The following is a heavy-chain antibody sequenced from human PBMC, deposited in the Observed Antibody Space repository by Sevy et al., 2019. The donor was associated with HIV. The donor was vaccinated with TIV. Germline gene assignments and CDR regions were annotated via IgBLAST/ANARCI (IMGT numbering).Heavy chain of an antibody. J-gene: IGHJ6*03. D-gene: IGHD3-22*01. Sequence: GGSLRLSCAVSGFSFDSYGMTWVRQAPGKGLEWVSGISGSGSRTYYADSVKGRSIISRDNSKNTLDLQMNSLRSEDTAIYYCAKGGGGHYDPDEIGYYFYYYNMDVWGKGTTVTVSS. V-gene: IGHV3-23*01. CDR3: AKGGGGHYDPDEIGYYFYYYNMDV. CDR2: ISGSGSRT. CDR1: GFSFDSYG.